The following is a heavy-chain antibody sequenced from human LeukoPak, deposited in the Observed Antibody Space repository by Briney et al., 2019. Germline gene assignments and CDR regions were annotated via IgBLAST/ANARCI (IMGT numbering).Heavy chain of an antibody. CDR3: AREGGARGLPDY. D-gene: IGHD3-16*01. CDR1: GGSLSGYY. J-gene: IGHJ4*02. CDR2: MSTSGST. V-gene: IGHV4-4*07. Sequence: SETLSLTCTVSGGSLSGYYWSWIRLPAGKGLEWIGRMSTSGSTYYNPSVKSRVTLSVDTSKNQFSLKLTSVTAADTAAYYCAREGGARGLPDYWGQGTLVTVSS.